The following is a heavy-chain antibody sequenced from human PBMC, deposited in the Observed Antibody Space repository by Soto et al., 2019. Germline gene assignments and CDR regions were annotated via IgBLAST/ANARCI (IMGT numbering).Heavy chain of an antibody. CDR3: AAELGFGKLSVV. CDR1: GDTFKNCV. J-gene: IGHJ6*02. CDR2: IIPLFGTT. V-gene: IGHV1-69*01. Sequence: QVQVVQSGVEVRRPGSSVKVSCKASGDTFKNCVISWVRQAPGQGLEWMGGIIPLFGTTDFAQRFQGSLTITTEEYTTTAYMELSRLRSEDTATYYCAAELGFGKLSVVWGQGTTVIVSS. D-gene: IGHD3-10*01.